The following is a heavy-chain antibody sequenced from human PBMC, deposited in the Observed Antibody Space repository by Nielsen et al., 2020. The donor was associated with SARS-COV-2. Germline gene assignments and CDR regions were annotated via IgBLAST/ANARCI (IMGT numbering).Heavy chain of an antibody. CDR2: IIPILGIA. CDR3: ARLGEMATMSDAFDI. V-gene: IGHV1-69*04. D-gene: IGHD5-24*01. CDR1: GGTFSSYA. J-gene: IGHJ3*02. Sequence: SVKVSRKASGGTFSSYAISWVRQAPGQGLEWMGRIIPILGIANYAQKFQGRVTITADKSTSTAYMELSSLRSEDTAVYYCARLGEMATMSDAFDIWGQGTMVTVSS.